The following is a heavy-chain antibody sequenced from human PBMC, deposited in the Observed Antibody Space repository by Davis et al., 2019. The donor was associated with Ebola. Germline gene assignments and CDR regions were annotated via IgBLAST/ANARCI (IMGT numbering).Heavy chain of an antibody. Sequence: PGGSLRLSCAASGLTFSAFDLNWVRQAPGKGPEWVSYISSSGFLTYYADSVKGRFTISRDNAKSSLSLQMGSLRAEDTAIYYCARASFITGTTTGMDVWGQGTTVTVSS. D-gene: IGHD1-7*01. CDR2: ISSSGFLT. CDR3: ARASFITGTTTGMDV. V-gene: IGHV3-48*03. J-gene: IGHJ6*02. CDR1: GLTFSAFD.